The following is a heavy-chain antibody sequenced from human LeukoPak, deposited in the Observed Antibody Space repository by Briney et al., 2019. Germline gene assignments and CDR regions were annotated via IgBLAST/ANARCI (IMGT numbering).Heavy chain of an antibody. CDR2: INPNSGGT. D-gene: IGHD2-15*01. CDR3: ARTGGFLAARALVDY. V-gene: IGHV1-2*02. CDR1: GYTFTGYY. Sequence: ASVKVSCKASGYTFTGYYMHWVRQAPGQGLEWMGWINPNSGGTNYAQKFQGRVTMTRDTSISTAYMELSRLRSDDTAVYYCARTGGFLAARALVDYWGQGTLVTVSS. J-gene: IGHJ4*02.